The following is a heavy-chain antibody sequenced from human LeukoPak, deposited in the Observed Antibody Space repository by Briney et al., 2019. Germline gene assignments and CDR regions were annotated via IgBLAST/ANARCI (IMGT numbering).Heavy chain of an antibody. D-gene: IGHD6-13*01. CDR1: GGSISSGSYY. J-gene: IGHJ5*02. V-gene: IGHV4-61*02. Sequence: PSETLSLTCTVSGGSISSGSYYWSWIRQPAGKGLEWIGRIYTSGSTNYNPSLKSRVTMSVDTSKNQFSLELSSVTAADTAVYYCARNIAAAEEFDPWGQGTLVTVSS. CDR3: ARNIAAAEEFDP. CDR2: IYTSGST.